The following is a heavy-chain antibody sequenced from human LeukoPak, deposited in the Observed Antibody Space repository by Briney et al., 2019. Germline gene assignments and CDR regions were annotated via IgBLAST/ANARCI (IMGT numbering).Heavy chain of an antibody. V-gene: IGHV1-18*01. CDR2: ISTYNGNT. CDR1: GYTFTNYG. Sequence: ASVTVSFKASGYTFTNYGISWVRQAPGQGLEWVAWISTYNGNTKNAPRLQGRVTMTTDTSTSTAYMELRSLRSDDTAVYYCARPSGSYGDAFDIWGQGTMVTVSS. J-gene: IGHJ3*02. CDR3: ARPSGSYGDAFDI. D-gene: IGHD1-26*01.